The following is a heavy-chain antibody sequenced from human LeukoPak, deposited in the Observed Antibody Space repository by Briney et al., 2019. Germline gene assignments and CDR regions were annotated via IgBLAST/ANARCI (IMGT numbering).Heavy chain of an antibody. CDR2: IYYRGST. V-gene: IGHV4-59*01. J-gene: IGHJ4*02. Sequence: PSETLSLTCTVSGASISSYYWSWIRQPPGKGLEWTGNIYYRGSTNYNPALKSRVTISVDTSKNQFSLRLSSVTAADTAVYYCASGPYPAAGTDHQFDYWGQGTLVTVSS. D-gene: IGHD6-13*01. CDR1: GASISSYY. CDR3: ASGPYPAAGTDHQFDY.